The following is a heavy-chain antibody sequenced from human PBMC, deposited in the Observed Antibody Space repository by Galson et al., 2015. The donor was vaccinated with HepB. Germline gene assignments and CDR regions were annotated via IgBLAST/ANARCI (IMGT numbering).Heavy chain of an antibody. V-gene: IGHV3-30-3*01. Sequence: SLRLSCAASGFTFSSYAMHWVRQAPGKGLEWVAVISYDGSNKYYADSVKGRFTITRDNSKNTLYLQMNSLRAEDTAVYYCASDREYCSSTSCSMGGNDYWGQGTLVTVSS. CDR2: ISYDGSNK. CDR3: ASDREYCSSTSCSMGGNDY. D-gene: IGHD2-2*01. CDR1: GFTFSSYA. J-gene: IGHJ4*02.